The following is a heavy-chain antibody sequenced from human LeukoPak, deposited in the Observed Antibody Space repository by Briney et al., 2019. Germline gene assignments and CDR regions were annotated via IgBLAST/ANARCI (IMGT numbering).Heavy chain of an antibody. D-gene: IGHD2-15*01. CDR2: IYSNENT. CDR3: ARGGTTPYYFDD. Sequence: PSETLSLTCTVSGGSITSYYWSWIRQPAGKGLEWIGRIYSNENTNYNPSLKRRVTISVDTSKKQFSLKLRSVTAADTAVYYCARGGTTPYYFDDWRQGTLVTVSS. CDR1: GGSITSYY. V-gene: IGHV4-4*07. J-gene: IGHJ4*02.